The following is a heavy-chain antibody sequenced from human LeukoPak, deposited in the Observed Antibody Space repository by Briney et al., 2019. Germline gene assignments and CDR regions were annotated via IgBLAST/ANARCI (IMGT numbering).Heavy chain of an antibody. J-gene: IGHJ4*02. CDR3: ARRYCSGGSCIPDY. CDR1: GYTFTYYN. V-gene: IGHV1-2*02. D-gene: IGHD2-15*01. Sequence: ASVKLSCKASGYTFTYYNVYWVRHAPGQGPEWMGWIQPKSGGTIYAQRFQGRVTMTRDRSISTAYMELSSLRYDDTAVYYCARRYCSGGSCIPDYWGQGTLVTVSS. CDR2: IQPKSGGT.